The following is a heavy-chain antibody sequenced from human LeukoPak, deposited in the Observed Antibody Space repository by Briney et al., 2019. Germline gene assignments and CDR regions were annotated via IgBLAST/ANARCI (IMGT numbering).Heavy chain of an antibody. CDR3: ARDRDGDYASPKLDY. CDR2: IKQDGSEK. J-gene: IGHJ4*02. CDR1: GFTFSSYW. Sequence: GGSLRLSCAASGFTFSSYWMSWVRQAPGKGLEWVANIKQDGSEKYYVDSVKGRFTISRDNAKNSLYLQMNSLRAEDTAVYYCARDRDGDYASPKLDYWGQGTLVTVSS. V-gene: IGHV3-7*01. D-gene: IGHD4-17*01.